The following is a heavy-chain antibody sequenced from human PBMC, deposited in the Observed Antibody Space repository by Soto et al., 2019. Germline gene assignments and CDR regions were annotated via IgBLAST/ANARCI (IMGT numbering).Heavy chain of an antibody. Sequence: ASVKVSCKASGYTFTSYAMHWVRQDPGQRLEWMGWINAGNGNTKYSQKFQGRVTITRDTSASTAYMELSSLRSEDTAVYYCARIGSGWPYYYYGMDVWGQGTTVTVSS. CDR2: INAGNGNT. D-gene: IGHD6-19*01. V-gene: IGHV1-3*01. CDR3: ARIGSGWPYYYYGMDV. CDR1: GYTFTSYA. J-gene: IGHJ6*02.